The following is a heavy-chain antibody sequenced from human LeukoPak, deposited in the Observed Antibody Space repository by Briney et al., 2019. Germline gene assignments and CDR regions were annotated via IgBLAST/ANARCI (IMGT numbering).Heavy chain of an antibody. CDR3: ARDVYKQLPGGFDP. Sequence: SETLSLTCTVSGGSISSYYWGWIRQPPGKGLEWIGSIYHSGSTYYNPSLKSRVTISVDTSKNQFSLKLSSVTAADTAVYYCARDVYKQLPGGFDPWGQGTLVTVSS. V-gene: IGHV4-38-2*02. CDR1: GGSISSYY. CDR2: IYHSGST. J-gene: IGHJ5*02. D-gene: IGHD6-6*01.